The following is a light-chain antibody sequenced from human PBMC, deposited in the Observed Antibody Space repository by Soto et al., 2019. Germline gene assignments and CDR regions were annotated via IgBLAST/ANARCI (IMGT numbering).Light chain of an antibody. CDR2: EVS. V-gene: IGLV2-14*01. CDR1: SSDVGGYNY. Sequence: QSALTQPGSVSGSPGQSITISCTGTSSDVGGYNYVSWYQQYPGKAPKLMIYEVSYRPSGVSNRFSGSKYGNTASLTISGLQSEDEADYYCSSYTSTNTLVFGGGTKLTVL. J-gene: IGLJ3*02. CDR3: SSYTSTNTLV.